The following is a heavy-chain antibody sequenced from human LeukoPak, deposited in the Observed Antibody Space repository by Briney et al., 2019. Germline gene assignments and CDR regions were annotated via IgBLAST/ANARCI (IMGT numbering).Heavy chain of an antibody. Sequence: PGGSLRLSCAASGFTFSSYSMNWVRQAPGKGLEWVSSISSSSYIYYADSVKGRFTISRDNAKNSLYLQMNSLRAEDTAVYYCARDGIAAAESYYYYMDVWGKGTTVTVSS. CDR2: ISSSSYI. CDR1: GFTFSSYS. V-gene: IGHV3-21*01. CDR3: ARDGIAAAESYYYYMDV. D-gene: IGHD6-13*01. J-gene: IGHJ6*03.